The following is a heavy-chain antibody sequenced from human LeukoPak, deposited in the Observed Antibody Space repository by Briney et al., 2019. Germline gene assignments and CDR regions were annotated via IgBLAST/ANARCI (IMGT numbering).Heavy chain of an antibody. CDR1: GFTFSSYA. CDR3: ARANPAVAGTFDY. J-gene: IGHJ4*02. V-gene: IGHV3-21*01. D-gene: IGHD6-19*01. CDR2: ISSSSSYI. Sequence: GGSLRLSCAASGFTFSSYAMHWVRQAPGKGLERVSSISSSSSYIYYADSVKGRFTISRDNAKNSLYLQMNSLRAEDTAVYYCARANPAVAGTFDYWGQGTLVTVSS.